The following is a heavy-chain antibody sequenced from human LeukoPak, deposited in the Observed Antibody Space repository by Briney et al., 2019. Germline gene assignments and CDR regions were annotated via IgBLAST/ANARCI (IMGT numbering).Heavy chain of an antibody. D-gene: IGHD5-24*01. CDR3: ARGEMATITLFDY. J-gene: IGHJ4*02. V-gene: IGHV1-69*04. CDR1: GGTFSSYA. Sequence: SVKVSCKASGGTFSSYAISWVRQAPGQGLEWMGRIIPIFGIANYAQKFQGRVTITVDKSTSTAYMELSSLRSEDTAVYYCARGEMATITLFDYWGQGTLVTVSS. CDR2: IIPIFGIA.